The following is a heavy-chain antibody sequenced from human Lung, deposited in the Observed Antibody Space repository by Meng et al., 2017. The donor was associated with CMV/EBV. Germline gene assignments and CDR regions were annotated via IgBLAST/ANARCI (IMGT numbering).Heavy chain of an antibody. CDR2: IYPGDSDT. D-gene: IGHD6-13*01. J-gene: IGHJ5*02. Sequence: GGSLRLSCKGSGYSFTSYWIGWVRQMPGKGLEWMGIIYPGDSDTRYSPSFQGQVTISADKSISTDYLQWSSLKASDTAMYYCARPGYSSTDPSNCFDPWGQGXLVTVSS. CDR1: GYSFTSYW. CDR3: ARPGYSSTDPSNCFDP. V-gene: IGHV5-51*01.